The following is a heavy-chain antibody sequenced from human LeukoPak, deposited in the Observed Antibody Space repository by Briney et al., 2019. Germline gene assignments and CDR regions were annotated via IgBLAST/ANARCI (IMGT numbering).Heavy chain of an antibody. J-gene: IGHJ3*02. D-gene: IGHD1-26*01. CDR3: ARESTVGPIQTDALDI. Sequence: GGSLRLSCAASGFTFSTYWMHRVRQAPGKGLVWVSRINNEETAANYADSVQGRFTISRDNAKSMLYLQMDSLRAEDTAVYYCARESTVGPIQTDALDIWGQGTMVTVSS. CDR1: GFTFSTYW. V-gene: IGHV3-74*01. CDR2: INNEETAA.